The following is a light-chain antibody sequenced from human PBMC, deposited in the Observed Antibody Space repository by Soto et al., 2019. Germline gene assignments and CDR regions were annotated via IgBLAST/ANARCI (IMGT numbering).Light chain of an antibody. Sequence: AIRLTQSPSSLSASIGDRVTVTCRASQGSSRSLAWYQQKPGKAPKLLIYDASTLQSGVPSRFSVGGSGADFTLTISWLQLEDVATYYFQQYNSYPRTFDHGTKVHF. V-gene: IGKV1-8*01. CDR2: DAS. CDR1: QGSSRS. CDR3: QQYNSYPRT. J-gene: IGKJ3*01.